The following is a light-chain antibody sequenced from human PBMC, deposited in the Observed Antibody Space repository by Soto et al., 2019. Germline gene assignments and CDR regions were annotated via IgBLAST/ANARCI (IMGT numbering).Light chain of an antibody. V-gene: IGKV1-27*01. J-gene: IGKJ1*01. CDR2: AAS. CDR1: QYINNY. CDR3: QKYNIAPWT. Sequence: DIQMTQSPSSLSASVGDRVTIACRASQYINNYLAWYQQKPGKVPKLLIKAASTLQSGVPSRFSGSGSGTDFTLTISRLQPEDAATYYCQKYNIAPWTFGQGTKVEIK.